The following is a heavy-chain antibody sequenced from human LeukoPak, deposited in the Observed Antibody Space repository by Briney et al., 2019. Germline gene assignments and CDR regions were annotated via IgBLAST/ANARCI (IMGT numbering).Heavy chain of an antibody. CDR1: GFTFSSYG. CDR3: AKGSYYYDSSGWPEAEYFQH. D-gene: IGHD3-22*01. Sequence: PGGSLRLSCAASGFTFSSYGMHWVRQAPGKGLEWVAVISYDGSNKYYADSVKGRFTISRDSSKNTLYLQMNSLRAEDTAVYYCAKGSYYYDSSGWPEAEYFQHWGQGTLVTVSS. V-gene: IGHV3-30*18. CDR2: ISYDGSNK. J-gene: IGHJ1*01.